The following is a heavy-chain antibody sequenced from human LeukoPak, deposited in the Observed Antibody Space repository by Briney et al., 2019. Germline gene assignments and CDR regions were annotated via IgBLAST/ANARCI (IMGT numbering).Heavy chain of an antibody. CDR1: GYTFTGYY. V-gene: IGHV1-2*02. Sequence: ASVKVSCKASGYTFTGYYMHWVRQAPGQGLEWMGWINPNSGGTNYAQKFQGRVTMTRDTPISTAYMELSRLRSDDTAVYYCARPAVAGPVNWFDPWGQGTLVTVSS. CDR3: ARPAVAGPVNWFDP. J-gene: IGHJ5*02. D-gene: IGHD6-19*01. CDR2: INPNSGGT.